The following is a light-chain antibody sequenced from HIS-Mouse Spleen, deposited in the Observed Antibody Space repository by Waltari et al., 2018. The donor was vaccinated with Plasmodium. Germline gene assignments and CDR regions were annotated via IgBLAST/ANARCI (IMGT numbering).Light chain of an antibody. CDR2: EGS. J-gene: IGLJ1*01. CDR1: SSDVGSYNL. CDR3: CSYAGSSYV. V-gene: IGLV2-23*01. Sequence: QSALTQPASVSGSPGQSITLSCTGTSSDVGSYNLVSCYQQHPGKAPKLMIYEGSKRPSGVSNRFSGSKSGNTASLTISGLQAEDEADYYCCSYAGSSYVFGTGTKVTVL.